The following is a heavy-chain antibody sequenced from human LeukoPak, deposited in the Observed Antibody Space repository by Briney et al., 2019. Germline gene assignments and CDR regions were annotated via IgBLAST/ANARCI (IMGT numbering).Heavy chain of an antibody. J-gene: IGHJ4*02. CDR1: GFAFSSHS. CDR3: ARATLSEIIAAEAFFDS. CDR2: ISGTSTYI. D-gene: IGHD6-13*01. Sequence: GGSPRLSCAASGFAFSSHSMNWVRQAPGKGLEWVSSISGTSTYIYFANSLKGRFSISRDNAKNSLYLQMNSLRAEDTAVYFCARATLSEIIAAEAFFDSWGQGTLVIVSS. V-gene: IGHV3-21*06.